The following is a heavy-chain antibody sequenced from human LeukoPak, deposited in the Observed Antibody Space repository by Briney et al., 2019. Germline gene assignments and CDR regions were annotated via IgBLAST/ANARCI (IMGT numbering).Heavy chain of an antibody. CDR1: GFTFSSYA. Sequence: GQSLRLSCAASGFTFSSYAMSCVPHAPGKGLEWVSTISDSGGSTYYADSAKVRFTISRDNLKNTLHLEMHSLRAEYTPVYYCAKGSTSSSPFDYWGQGTLVTVSS. V-gene: IGHV3-23*01. CDR3: AKGSTSSSPFDY. J-gene: IGHJ4*02. CDR2: ISDSGGST. D-gene: IGHD2-2*01.